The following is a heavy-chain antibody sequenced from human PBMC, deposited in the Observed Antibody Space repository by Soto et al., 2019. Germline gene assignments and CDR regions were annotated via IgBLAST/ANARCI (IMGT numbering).Heavy chain of an antibody. CDR3: ARDILSVGPRANDAFDV. Sequence: QVQLVQSGAEVRKPGASVNISCRASGFSLSDNLINWVRQAPGQSLEWMGWINPDNGNTRDSQTYQGRVTISRHSSASIAYVEVSDLTSEDTAVYYCARDILSVGPRANDAFDVWGQGTMVTVSS. CDR1: GFSLSDNL. CDR2: INPDNGNT. D-gene: IGHD2-8*02. V-gene: IGHV1-3*01. J-gene: IGHJ3*01.